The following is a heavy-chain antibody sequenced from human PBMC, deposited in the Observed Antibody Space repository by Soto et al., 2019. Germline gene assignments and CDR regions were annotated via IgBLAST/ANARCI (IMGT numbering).Heavy chain of an antibody. V-gene: IGHV1-2*04. J-gene: IGHJ6*02. Sequence: ASVKVSCKASGYTFTGYYMHWVRQAPGQGLEWMGWINPNSGGTNYAQKFQGWVTMTRDTSISTAYMELSRLRSDDTAVYYCARDSGSYLYYYYYGMDVWGQGTTVTVSS. CDR1: GYTFTGYY. CDR3: ARDSGSYLYYYYYGMDV. CDR2: INPNSGGT. D-gene: IGHD1-26*01.